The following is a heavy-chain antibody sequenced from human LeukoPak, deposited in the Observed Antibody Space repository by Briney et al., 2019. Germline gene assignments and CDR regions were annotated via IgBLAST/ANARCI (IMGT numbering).Heavy chain of an antibody. V-gene: IGHV1-69*04. D-gene: IGHD5-12*01. Sequence: SVKVSCKASGGTFSSYAISWVRQAPGRGLEWMGRIIPILGIANYAQKFQGRVTITADKSTSTAYMELSSLRSEDTAVYYCARDPRLYSGYDRSDPWGQGTPVTVSS. CDR1: GGTFSSYA. J-gene: IGHJ5*02. CDR2: IIPILGIA. CDR3: ARDPRLYSGYDRSDP.